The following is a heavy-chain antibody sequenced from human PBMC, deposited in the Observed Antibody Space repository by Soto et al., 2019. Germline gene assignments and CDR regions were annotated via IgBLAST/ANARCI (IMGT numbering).Heavy chain of an antibody. J-gene: IGHJ6*03. CDR1: GYSFTSYW. V-gene: IGHV5-51*01. CDR2: IYPGDSDT. Sequence: PGESLKISCKGSGYSFTSYWIGWVRQMPGKGLEWMGIIYPGDSDTRYSPSFQGQVTISADKSISTAYLQWSRLKASDTAMYYCATSDQYSSSWYGGAYYSMDVWGKGTTVTVSS. CDR3: ATSDQYSSSWYGGAYYSMDV. D-gene: IGHD6-13*01.